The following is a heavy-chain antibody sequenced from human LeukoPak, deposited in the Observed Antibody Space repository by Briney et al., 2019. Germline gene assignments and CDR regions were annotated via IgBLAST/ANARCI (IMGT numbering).Heavy chain of an antibody. V-gene: IGHV1-2*06. Sequence: ASVKVSCKASGYTFTGYYMHWVRQAPGQGLEWMGRINPNSGGTNYAQKFQGRVTMTRDTSISTVYMELSRLRSDDTAVYYCARESGSYYYYYGMDVWGQGTTVTVSS. CDR3: ARESGSYYYYYGMDV. CDR2: INPNSGGT. D-gene: IGHD1-26*01. CDR1: GYTFTGYY. J-gene: IGHJ6*02.